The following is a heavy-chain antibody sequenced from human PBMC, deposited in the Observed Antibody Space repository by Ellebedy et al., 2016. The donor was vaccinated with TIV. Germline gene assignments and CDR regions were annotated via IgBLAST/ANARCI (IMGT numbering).Heavy chain of an antibody. CDR3: ARVNWGSNWFNP. CDR1: GYTFTSYA. D-gene: IGHD7-27*01. V-gene: IGHV1-3*01. Sequence: ASVKVSCXASGYTFTSYAMHWVRQAPGQRLEWMGWINAGNGNTKYSQKFQGRVTITRDTSASTAYMELRSLRSDDTAVYYCARVNWGSNWFNPWGQGTLVTVSS. J-gene: IGHJ5*02. CDR2: INAGNGNT.